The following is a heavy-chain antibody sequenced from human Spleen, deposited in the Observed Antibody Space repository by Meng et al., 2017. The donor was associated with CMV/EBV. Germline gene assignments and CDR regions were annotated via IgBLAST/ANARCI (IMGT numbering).Heavy chain of an antibody. D-gene: IGHD4-11*01. Sequence: GESLKISCAASGFTFSGYSMNWVRQAPGKGLEWVSSISSDSTRIYYADSVKGRFTISRDNAKNSLYLQMNSLRAEDTAVYYCAREVPYSNYGMDVWGQGTTVTVSS. CDR2: ISSDSTRI. CDR1: GFTFSGYS. J-gene: IGHJ6*02. CDR3: AREVPYSNYGMDV. V-gene: IGHV3-21*01.